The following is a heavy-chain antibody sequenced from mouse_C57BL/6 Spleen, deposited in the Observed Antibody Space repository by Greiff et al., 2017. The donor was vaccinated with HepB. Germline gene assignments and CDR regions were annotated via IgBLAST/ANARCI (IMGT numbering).Heavy chain of an antibody. J-gene: IGHJ2*01. CDR3: ARSTVVATGYFDY. D-gene: IGHD1-1*01. Sequence: QVQLQQPGAELVKPGASVKLSCKASGYTFTSYWMQWVKQRPGQGLEWIGEIDPSDSYTNYNQKFKGKATLTVDTSSSTAYMQLSSLTSEDSAVYYCARSTVVATGYFDYWGQSTTLTVSS. CDR2: IDPSDSYT. CDR1: GYTFTSYW. V-gene: IGHV1-50*01.